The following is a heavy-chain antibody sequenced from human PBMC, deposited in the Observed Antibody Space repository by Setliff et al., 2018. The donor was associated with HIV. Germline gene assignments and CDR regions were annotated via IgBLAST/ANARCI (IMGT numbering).Heavy chain of an antibody. CDR2: VYARGSA. Sequence: ASETLSLTCTVSGDSMNSVSYSWAWLRQSAGKGPEWIGHVYARGSANYNPSLTSRVTISVPTSKNQFSLNLNSVTAADTATYYCARAKTIGSSALFLDPWGQGTQVTVS. V-gene: IGHV4-61*09. D-gene: IGHD2-2*03. J-gene: IGHJ5*02. CDR1: GDSMNSVSYS. CDR3: ARAKTIGSSALFLDP.